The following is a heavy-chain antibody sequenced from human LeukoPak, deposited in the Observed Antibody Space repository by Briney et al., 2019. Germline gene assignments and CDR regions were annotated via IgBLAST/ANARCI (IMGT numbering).Heavy chain of an antibody. Sequence: SETLSLTCTVSGGSISSYYWSWIRRPPGKGLEWIGYIYYSGSTNYNPSLKSRVTISVDTSKNQFSLKLSSVTAADTAVYYCATLSSGWFPLFDYWGQGTLVTVSS. D-gene: IGHD6-19*01. CDR3: ATLSSGWFPLFDY. CDR1: GGSISSYY. J-gene: IGHJ4*02. V-gene: IGHV4-59*01. CDR2: IYYSGST.